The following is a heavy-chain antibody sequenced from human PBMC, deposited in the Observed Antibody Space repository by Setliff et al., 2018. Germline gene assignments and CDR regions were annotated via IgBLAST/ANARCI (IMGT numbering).Heavy chain of an antibody. CDR2: IISNSLTL. D-gene: IGHD2-15*01. Sequence: GGSLRLSCAASGFNFNLYNMNWVRQAPGKGLEWVSYIISNSLTLHYADSVRGRFTVSRDNARNSLYLQMNNLRAEDTAVYYCARDEVNCSGSKCYSGFDSWGQGTLVTVSS. J-gene: IGHJ4*02. CDR3: ARDEVNCSGSKCYSGFDS. CDR1: GFNFNLYN. V-gene: IGHV3-48*01.